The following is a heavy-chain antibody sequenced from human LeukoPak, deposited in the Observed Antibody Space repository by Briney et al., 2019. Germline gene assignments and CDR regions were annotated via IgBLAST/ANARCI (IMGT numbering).Heavy chain of an antibody. CDR3: AKSRTDYWGSGSYVGGFDY. V-gene: IGHV3-23*01. CDR1: GFSFRSLT. D-gene: IGHD3-10*01. J-gene: IGHJ4*02. Sequence: GGSLRLSWAPSGFSFRSLTVIWVPQASEKEREWVSGLSGSGGRTDYADSVKGRFTNSRDNSNNPLQLQMYSLRATVRAVYYWAKSRTDYWGSGSYVGGFDYWGEGVLVTVS. CDR2: LSGSGGRT.